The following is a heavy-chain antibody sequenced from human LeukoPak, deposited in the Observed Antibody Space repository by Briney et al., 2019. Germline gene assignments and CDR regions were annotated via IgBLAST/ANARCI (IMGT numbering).Heavy chain of an antibody. Sequence: PGGSLRLSCAASGFTFSNYWMHWVRQAPGKGLVWVSRIKGDGSGTSCADSVKGRFTISRDNAKNTLYLQMNSLRAEDTALYYCARDSIPVAVYFDHWGQGALVTVSS. J-gene: IGHJ4*02. CDR2: IKGDGSGT. V-gene: IGHV3-74*01. D-gene: IGHD6-19*01. CDR3: ARDSIPVAVYFDH. CDR1: GFTFSNYW.